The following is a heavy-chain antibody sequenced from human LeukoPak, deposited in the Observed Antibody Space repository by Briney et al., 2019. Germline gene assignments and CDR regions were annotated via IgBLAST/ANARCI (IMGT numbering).Heavy chain of an antibody. D-gene: IGHD3-22*01. J-gene: IGHJ4*02. CDR1: GGSISSYY. CDR3: ARGHRDYYDSSGYGYYFDY. V-gene: IGHV4-59*12. Sequence: SETLSLTCTVSGGSISSYYWSWIRQPPGKGLEWIGYIYYSGSTNYNPSLKSRVTISVDTSKNQFSLKLNSVTAADTAVYYCARGHRDYYDSSGYGYYFDYWGQGTLVTVSS. CDR2: IYYSGST.